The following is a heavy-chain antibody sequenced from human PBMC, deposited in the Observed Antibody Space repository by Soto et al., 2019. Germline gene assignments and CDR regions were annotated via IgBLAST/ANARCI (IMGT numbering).Heavy chain of an antibody. CDR3: AHRDSDGYEPQFDP. CDR1: GFSLSTSGVG. CDR2: IYWDDDK. J-gene: IGHJ5*02. V-gene: IGHV2-5*02. Sequence: QITLKESGPTLVKPTQTLTLTCTFSGFSLSTSGVGMGWIRQPPGKALEWLALIYWDDDKRYSASLKSRLTITKDTSKNQVVLTMTNMDPVDTATYYCAHRDSDGYEPQFDPWGQGTLVTVSS. D-gene: IGHD5-18*01.